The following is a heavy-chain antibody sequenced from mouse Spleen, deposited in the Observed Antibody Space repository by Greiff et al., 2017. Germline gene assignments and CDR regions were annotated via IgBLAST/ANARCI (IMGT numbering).Heavy chain of an antibody. CDR2: IDPSDSYT. J-gene: IGHJ4*01. D-gene: IGHD2-10*02. CDR3: ARWGYGNHYAMDY. V-gene: IGHV1-69*01. CDR1: GYTFTSYW. Sequence: VQLQQPGAELVMPGASVKLSCKASGYTFTSYWMHWVKQRPGQGLEWIGEIDPSDSYTNYNQKFKGKATLTVDKSSSTAYMQLSSLTSEDSAVYYCARWGYGNHYAMDYWGQGTSVTVSS.